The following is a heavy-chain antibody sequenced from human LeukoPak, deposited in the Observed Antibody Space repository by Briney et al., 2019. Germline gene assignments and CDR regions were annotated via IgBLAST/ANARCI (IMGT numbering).Heavy chain of an antibody. CDR2: ISSSSIII. CDR3: AREYSSSWFDY. V-gene: IGHV3-11*04. D-gene: IGHD6-13*01. J-gene: IGHJ4*02. CDR1: GFTFSDYY. Sequence: GGSLRLSCAASGFTFSDYYMSWIRQAPGKGLEWVSYISSSSIIIYYTDSVKGRFTISRDNAKNSLYLQMNSLRAEDTAVYYCAREYSSSWFDYWGQGTLVTVSS.